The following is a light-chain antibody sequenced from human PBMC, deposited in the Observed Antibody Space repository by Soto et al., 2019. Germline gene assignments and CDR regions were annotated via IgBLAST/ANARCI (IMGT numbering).Light chain of an antibody. Sequence: QSVLTQPPSVSAAPGQKVTISCSGSNSNTGKNYVSWYQQLPGTAPKLLIFDNNKRPSGIPDRFSGSKSGTSATLGITGLQTGDEADYYCATWDDSLRAVFGGGTQLTVL. J-gene: IGLJ7*01. V-gene: IGLV1-51*01. CDR3: ATWDDSLRAV. CDR2: DNN. CDR1: NSNTGKNY.